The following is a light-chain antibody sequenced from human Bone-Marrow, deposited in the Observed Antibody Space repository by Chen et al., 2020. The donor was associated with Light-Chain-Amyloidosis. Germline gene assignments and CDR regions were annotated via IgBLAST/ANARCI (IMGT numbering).Light chain of an antibody. V-gene: IGLV3-21*02. CDR3: QVWDRSSDRPV. Sequence: SYVLTQPSSVSAAPGQTATIACGGNNIGSTSVHWYQQTPGQAPLLVVEEESDRPAGIPERLSGSNSGNTATLTISRVEAGDEADYYCQVWDRSSDRPVFGGGTKLTVL. CDR1: NIGSTS. J-gene: IGLJ3*02. CDR2: EES.